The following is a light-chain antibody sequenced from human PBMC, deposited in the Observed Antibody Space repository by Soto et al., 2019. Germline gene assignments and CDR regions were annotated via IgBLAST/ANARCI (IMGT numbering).Light chain of an antibody. CDR1: QSISTY. Sequence: DIQMTQSPSSLSASVGDRVTITCRASQSISTYLNWYQLKPGKAPKLLIYAASTLQSGVPSRFSGSGSGTDFTLTISSLQPEDFATYYCQQTYGTPRTFGQGTKVEIK. CDR2: AAS. J-gene: IGKJ1*01. V-gene: IGKV1-39*01. CDR3: QQTYGTPRT.